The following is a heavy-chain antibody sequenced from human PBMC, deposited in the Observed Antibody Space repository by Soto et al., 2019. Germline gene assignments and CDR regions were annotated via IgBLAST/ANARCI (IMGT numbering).Heavy chain of an antibody. V-gene: IGHV3-33*06. J-gene: IGHJ4*02. CDR1: GFTFSSYA. CDR2: IWYDGSKE. D-gene: IGHD3-10*01. Sequence: GGSLRLSCAASGFTFSSYAMHWVRQAPGKGLEWVGVIWYDGSKEYYADSVKGRFTISRDNSKNTLYLQMNSLRPEDTAVHYCAKDVDPRAGVATAIFDLWGQGTLVTVSS. CDR3: AKDVDPRAGVATAIFDL.